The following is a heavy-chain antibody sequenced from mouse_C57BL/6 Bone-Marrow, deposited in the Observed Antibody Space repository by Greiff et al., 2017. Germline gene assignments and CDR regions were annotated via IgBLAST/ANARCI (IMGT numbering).Heavy chain of an antibody. J-gene: IGHJ2*01. Sequence: VQRVESGAELVRPGASVTLSCKASGYTFTDYEMHWVKQTPVHGLEWIGAIAPETGGTAYNQKFKGKAILTADKASSTAYMELRSLTSEDSAVYYCTRRGGTTMIFDYWGQGTTLTVSS. D-gene: IGHD2-4*01. V-gene: IGHV1-15*01. CDR2: IAPETGGT. CDR3: TRRGGTTMIFDY. CDR1: GYTFTDYE.